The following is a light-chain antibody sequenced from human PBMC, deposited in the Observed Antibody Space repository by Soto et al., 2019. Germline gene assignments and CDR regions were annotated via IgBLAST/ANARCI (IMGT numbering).Light chain of an antibody. CDR3: MQGTHWPWT. J-gene: IGKJ1*01. V-gene: IGKV2-30*02. CDR1: QSLIHSDGNTY. Sequence: DVVMTQSPLSLPVTLGQPASISCRSSQSLIHSDGNTYLNWFQQRPGQSPRRLIYKVSDRDSGAPDRFTGSGSGTDFTLKISRVEAEDVGVYSCMQGTHWPWTFGQGTEVEIK. CDR2: KVS.